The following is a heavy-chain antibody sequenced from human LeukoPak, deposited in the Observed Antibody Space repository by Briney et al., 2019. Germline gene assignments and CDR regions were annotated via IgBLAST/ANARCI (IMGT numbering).Heavy chain of an antibody. V-gene: IGHV1-2*02. Sequence: GASVKVSCEASGYTFTGYYMHWVRQAPGQGLGWMGWINPNSGGTNYAQKFQGRVTMTRDTSLSTAYMELSRPRSYCTTEYYCSRALWERRFDYCGQGTLVTVSS. D-gene: IGHD1-26*01. CDR1: GYTFTGYY. J-gene: IGHJ4*02. CDR2: INPNSGGT. CDR3: SRALWERRFDY.